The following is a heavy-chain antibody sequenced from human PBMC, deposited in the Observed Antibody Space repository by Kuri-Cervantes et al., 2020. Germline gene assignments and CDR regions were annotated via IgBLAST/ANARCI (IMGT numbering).Heavy chain of an antibody. Sequence: GGSLRLSCAASRFNFRSYGMHWVRQAPGKGLEWVAVIWYDGSNKYYADSVKGRFTISRDNSKNTLYLQMNSLRAEDTAVYYCARGMITGTPGGAFDIWGQGTMVTVSS. V-gene: IGHV3-33*01. J-gene: IGHJ3*02. CDR3: ARGMITGTPGGAFDI. CDR2: IWYDGSNK. D-gene: IGHD1-20*01. CDR1: RFNFRSYG.